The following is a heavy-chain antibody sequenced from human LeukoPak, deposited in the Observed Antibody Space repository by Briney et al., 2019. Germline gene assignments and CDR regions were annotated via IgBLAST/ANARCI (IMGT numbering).Heavy chain of an antibody. CDR1: GYSFTGYW. CDR3: ARRVQAGGVVTPFDY. Sequence: GESLKISCKGSGYSFTGYWIGWVRQMPGKGLEWMGIIYPGDSDTRYSPSFQGQVTISADKSISTAYLQWSSLKASDTAMYYCARRVQAGGVVTPFDYWGQGTLVTVSS. V-gene: IGHV5-51*01. D-gene: IGHD3-3*01. CDR2: IYPGDSDT. J-gene: IGHJ4*02.